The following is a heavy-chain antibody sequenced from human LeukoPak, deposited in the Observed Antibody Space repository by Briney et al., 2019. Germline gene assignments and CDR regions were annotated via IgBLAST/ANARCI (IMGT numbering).Heavy chain of an antibody. J-gene: IGHJ2*01. CDR1: GYTFTGYY. Sequence: GASVKVSCKASGYTFTGYYMHWVRQAPGQGLEWMGRINPNSGGTNYVQKFQGRVTMTRDTSISTAYMELSRMRSDDTAVYYCARVLYGSGSYYNGWYFDLWGRGTLVTVSS. V-gene: IGHV1-2*06. D-gene: IGHD3-10*01. CDR2: INPNSGGT. CDR3: ARVLYGSGSYYNGWYFDL.